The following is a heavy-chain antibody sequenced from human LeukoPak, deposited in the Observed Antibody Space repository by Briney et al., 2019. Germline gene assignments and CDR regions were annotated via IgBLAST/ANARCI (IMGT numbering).Heavy chain of an antibody. CDR1: GFTFDDYG. CDR2: LNWNGGST. V-gene: IGHV3-20*04. J-gene: IGHJ4*02. D-gene: IGHD3-9*01. Sequence: QPGGSLTLSCAASGFTFDDYGMSWVRQAPGKGLEWVSGLNWNGGSTGYADSVKGRFTISRDNAKNSLYLQMNSLRAEDTALYYCARARSYDILTGSDYWGQGTLVTVSS. CDR3: ARARSYDILTGSDY.